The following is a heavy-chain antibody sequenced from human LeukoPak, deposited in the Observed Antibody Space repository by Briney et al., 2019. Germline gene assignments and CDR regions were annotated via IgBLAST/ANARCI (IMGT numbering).Heavy chain of an antibody. Sequence: SGTLSLTCTVSGGSIRGSNWWSWVRQPPGKGLEWIGEIYYSGSTNYNPSLKSRVTISVDKSKNWFSLKVTSVTAADTAVYYCARGGAAGMVDYWGQGTLVTVSS. J-gene: IGHJ4*02. CDR3: ARGGAAGMVDY. CDR2: IYYSGST. D-gene: IGHD6-13*01. CDR1: GGSIRGSNW. V-gene: IGHV4-4*02.